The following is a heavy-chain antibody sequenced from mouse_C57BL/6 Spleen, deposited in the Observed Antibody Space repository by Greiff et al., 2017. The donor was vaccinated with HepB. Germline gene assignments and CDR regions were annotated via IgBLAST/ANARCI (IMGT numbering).Heavy chain of an antibody. V-gene: IGHV2-2*01. CDR1: GFSFTSYG. Sequence: VKLVESGPGLVQPSQCLSITCTVSGFSFTSYGVHWVRQSPGKGLEWLGVIWSGGSTDYNAAFISRLSISKDNSKRQVFFIMNSLQADDTAIYYCARNFYYYGSSYWYFDVWGTGTTVTVSS. CDR2: IWSGGST. CDR3: ARNFYYYGSSYWYFDV. D-gene: IGHD1-1*01. J-gene: IGHJ1*03.